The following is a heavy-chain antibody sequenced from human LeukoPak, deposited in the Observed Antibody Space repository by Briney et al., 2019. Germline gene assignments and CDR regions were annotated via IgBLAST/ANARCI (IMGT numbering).Heavy chain of an antibody. CDR2: FDPEDGET. CDR3: ATSGPSYDFWSGHPLGY. Sequence: ASVKVSSKVSGYTLTELSMHWVRQAPGKGLEWMGGFDPEDGETIYAQKFQGRVTMTEDTSTDTAYMELSSLRSEDTAVYYCATSGPSYDFWSGHPLGYWGQGTLVTVSS. CDR1: GYTLTELS. V-gene: IGHV1-24*01. J-gene: IGHJ4*02. D-gene: IGHD3-3*01.